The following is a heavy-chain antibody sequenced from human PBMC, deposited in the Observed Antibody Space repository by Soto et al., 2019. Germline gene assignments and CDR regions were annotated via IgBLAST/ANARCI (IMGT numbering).Heavy chain of an antibody. CDR3: PTHPLYDYDSSGYYGTGYFQH. Sequence: EVQLVESGGGLVKPGGSLRLSCAASGFTFSNAWMSWVRQAPGKRLEWVGRIKSKTDGGTTDYAAPVKGRFTISRDDSKNTLYLQMISLKTEDTAVYYCPTHPLYDYDSSGYYGTGYFQHWGQGTLVTVSS. J-gene: IGHJ1*01. CDR1: GFTFSNAW. D-gene: IGHD3-22*01. V-gene: IGHV3-15*01. CDR2: IKSKTDGGTT.